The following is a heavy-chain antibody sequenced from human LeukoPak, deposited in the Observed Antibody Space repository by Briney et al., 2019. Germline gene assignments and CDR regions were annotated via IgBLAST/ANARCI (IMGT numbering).Heavy chain of an antibody. Sequence: SETLSLTCTVSGYSISNDYYWGWIRQPPGKGLEWIGSIYHSGSTYYNPSLKSRVTISIDTSKNQFSLKLTSVTAADTAVYYCARQTEPDYKTSGWYFDLWGRGTLVTVSS. J-gene: IGHJ2*01. CDR2: IYHSGST. CDR3: ARQTEPDYKTSGWYFDL. D-gene: IGHD1-14*01. CDR1: GYSISNDYY. V-gene: IGHV4-38-2*02.